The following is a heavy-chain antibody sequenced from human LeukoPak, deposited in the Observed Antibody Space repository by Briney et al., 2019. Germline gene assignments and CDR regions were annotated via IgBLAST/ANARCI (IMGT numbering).Heavy chain of an antibody. V-gene: IGHV3-30*04. CDR3: ARGMSHYYYYMDV. J-gene: IGHJ6*03. CDR2: ISYDGSNK. Sequence: PGGSLRLSCAASGFTFSSYAVHWVRQAPGMGLEWVAVISYDGSNKYYADSVKGRFTISRDNSKNTLYLQMNSLRAEDTAVYYCARGMSHYYYYMDVWGKGTTVTVSS. CDR1: GFTFSSYA.